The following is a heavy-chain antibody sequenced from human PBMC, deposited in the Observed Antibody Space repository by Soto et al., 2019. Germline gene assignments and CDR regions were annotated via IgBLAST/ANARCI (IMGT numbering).Heavy chain of an antibody. Sequence: ASVKVSCKASGYTFTSYDIYWVRQATGQGLEWMGWMNPNTGNSGYAQKFQGRVTMTSDTSISTAHMELSSLRSEDTAVYYCARRAETNGWNGFGADKYYFDFWGQGTLVTVYS. V-gene: IGHV1-8*01. CDR2: MNPNTGNS. D-gene: IGHD1-1*01. CDR3: ARRAETNGWNGFGADKYYFDF. J-gene: IGHJ4*02. CDR1: GYTFTSYD.